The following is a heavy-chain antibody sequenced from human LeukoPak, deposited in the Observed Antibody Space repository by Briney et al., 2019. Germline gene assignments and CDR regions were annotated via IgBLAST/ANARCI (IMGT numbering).Heavy chain of an antibody. V-gene: IGHV1-2*02. Sequence: ASVKVSCKASGYTFTGYYMHWVRQAPGQGLEWMGWINPNSGGANYAQKFQGRVTMTRDTSISTAYMELSRLRSDDTAVYYCARSASKITPGYIGGSSGWYAYWGQGTLVTVSS. CDR2: INPNSGGA. CDR3: ARSASKITPGYIGGSSGWYAY. CDR1: GYTFTGYY. D-gene: IGHD6-19*01. J-gene: IGHJ4*02.